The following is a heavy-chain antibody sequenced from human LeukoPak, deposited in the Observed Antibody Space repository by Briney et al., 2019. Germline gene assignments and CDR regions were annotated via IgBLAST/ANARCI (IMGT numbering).Heavy chain of an antibody. V-gene: IGHV3-72*01. CDR2: TRNKANSYTT. Sequence: RTGGSLRLSCAASGFTFSDHYMDWVRQAPGKGLEWVGRTRNKANSYTTAYAASVKGRFTISRDDSKNSLYLQMNSLKTEDTAVYYCARDLGGASDDAFDIWGQGTMVTVSS. CDR1: GFTFSDHY. CDR3: ARDLGGASDDAFDI. J-gene: IGHJ3*02. D-gene: IGHD1-26*01.